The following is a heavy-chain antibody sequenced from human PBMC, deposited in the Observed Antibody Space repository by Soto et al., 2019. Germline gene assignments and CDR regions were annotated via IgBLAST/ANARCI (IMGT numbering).Heavy chain of an antibody. CDR2: ISGSGGST. CDR1: GFTFSSYA. J-gene: IGHJ6*02. Sequence: PGGSLRLSCAASGFTFSSYAMSWVRQAPGKGLEWVSAISGSGGSTYYADSVKGRFTISRGNSKNTLYLQMNSLRAEDTAVYYCAKDLSPNYYDSSGFYYYGMDVGGQGTTVTVSS. V-gene: IGHV3-23*01. D-gene: IGHD3-22*01. CDR3: AKDLSPNYYDSSGFYYYGMDV.